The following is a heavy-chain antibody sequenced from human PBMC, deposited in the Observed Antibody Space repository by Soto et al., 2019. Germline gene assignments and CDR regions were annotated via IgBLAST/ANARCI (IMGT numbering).Heavy chain of an antibody. D-gene: IGHD3-3*01. V-gene: IGHV3-66*01. CDR3: SRDIFGGAYDFCH. Sequence: EVQLVESGGGLVQPGGSLRLSCAASGFSVCNLYMTWVRQAPGKGLEWVSVISSDGRTYYADSVKGRFTISRDSSKNTLYLEMNSLRAGDTAVYFCSRDIFGGAYDFCHGGQGSLVSVSS. CDR1: GFSVCNLY. J-gene: IGHJ4*02. CDR2: ISSDGRT.